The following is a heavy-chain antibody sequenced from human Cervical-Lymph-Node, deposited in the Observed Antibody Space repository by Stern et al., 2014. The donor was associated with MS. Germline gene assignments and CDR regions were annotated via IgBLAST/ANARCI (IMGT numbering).Heavy chain of an antibody. D-gene: IGHD3-16*01. CDR2: IYYSGST. J-gene: IGHJ3*02. V-gene: IGHV4-39*01. CDR3: ARHAAGGLRAFDI. CDR1: GGSISSSSYY. Sequence: QVQLQESGPGLVKPSETLSLTCTVSGGSISSSSYYWGWIRQPPGKGLEWIGSIYYSGSTYYNPSLKSRFTISVDTSKNLFSLKRSSVTAADTAVYYCARHAAGGLRAFDIWGQGTMVTVSS.